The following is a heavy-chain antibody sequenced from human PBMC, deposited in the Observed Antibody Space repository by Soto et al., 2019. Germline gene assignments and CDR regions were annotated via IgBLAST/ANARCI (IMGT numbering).Heavy chain of an antibody. J-gene: IGHJ3*02. Sequence: GGSLRLSCAASGFTFSSYAMSWVRQAPGKGLEWVSAISGSGGSTYYADSVKGRFTISRDNSKNTLYLQMNSLRAEDTAVYYCAKDMTYGSGLESLFDILGPRDNGHRL. D-gene: IGHD3-10*01. CDR1: GFTFSSYA. CDR3: AKDMTYGSGLESLFDI. V-gene: IGHV3-23*01. CDR2: ISGSGGST.